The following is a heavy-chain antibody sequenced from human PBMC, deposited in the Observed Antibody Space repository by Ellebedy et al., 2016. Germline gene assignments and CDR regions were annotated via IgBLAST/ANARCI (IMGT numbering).Heavy chain of an antibody. CDR2: ISWDGGST. CDR3: EKDRRGVFDY. Sequence: GGSLRLSXAASGFTFDDYTMHWVRQAPGKGLEWVSLISWDGGSTYYADSVKGRFTISRDNSKNSLYLQMNSLRTEDTALYYCEKDRRGVFDYWGQGTLVTVSS. CDR1: GFTFDDYT. D-gene: IGHD3-16*01. J-gene: IGHJ4*02. V-gene: IGHV3-43*01.